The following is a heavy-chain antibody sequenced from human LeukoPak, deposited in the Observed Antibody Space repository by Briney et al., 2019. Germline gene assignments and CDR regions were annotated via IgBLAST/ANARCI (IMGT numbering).Heavy chain of an antibody. CDR2: IKQDGSEK. V-gene: IGHV3-7*04. CDR3: ARGAYGGPFDY. D-gene: IGHD4-17*01. J-gene: IGHJ4*02. Sequence: GGSLRLSCAASGFTFSSYWMSWVRQAPGKGLEWVANIKQDGSEKYYADSVKGRFTISRDNAKNSLYLQMNSLRAEDTAVYYCARGAYGGPFDYWGQGTLVTVSS. CDR1: GFTFSSYW.